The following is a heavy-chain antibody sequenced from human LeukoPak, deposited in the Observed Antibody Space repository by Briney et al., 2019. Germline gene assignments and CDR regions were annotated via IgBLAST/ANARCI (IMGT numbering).Heavy chain of an antibody. CDR2: IKQDGSEK. Sequence: GGSLRLSCAASGFTFSSYWMSWVRQAPGKGLEWVANIKQDGSEKYYVNSVKGRFTISRDNAKNSLYLQTNSVRAEDTAVYYCASTDNWNFDAFDIWGQGTMVTVSS. J-gene: IGHJ3*02. CDR3: ASTDNWNFDAFDI. D-gene: IGHD1-7*01. V-gene: IGHV3-7*01. CDR1: GFTFSSYW.